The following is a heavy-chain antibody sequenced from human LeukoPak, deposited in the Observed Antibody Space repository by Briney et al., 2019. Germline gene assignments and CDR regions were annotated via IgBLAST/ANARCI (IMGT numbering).Heavy chain of an antibody. CDR2: ISYDGSNK. V-gene: IGHV3-30*18. J-gene: IGHJ4*02. CDR3: ANPLGTELESY. CDR1: GFTFSNAW. D-gene: IGHD1-7*01. Sequence: GGSLRLSCAASGFTFSNAWMSWVRQAPGKGLEWVAVISYDGSNKYYADSVKGRFTISRDNSKNTLYLQMNSLRAEDTAVYYCANPLGTELESYWGQGTLVTVSS.